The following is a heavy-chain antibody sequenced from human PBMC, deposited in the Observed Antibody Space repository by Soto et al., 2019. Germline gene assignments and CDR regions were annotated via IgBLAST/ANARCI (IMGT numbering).Heavy chain of an antibody. J-gene: IGHJ5*02. D-gene: IGHD2-2*01. CDR2: IYHTGTT. CDR3: ARVMAAMQNWLDP. CDR1: GGSISSIDYF. Sequence: QVQLQESGPGLVKPSQTLSLTCSVSGGSISSIDYFWSWIRQPPGKGLEWIGFIYHTGTTYYNPSLRSRVNISIDTSKRQFSIKLNSMTAADTAVYYCARVMAAMQNWLDPWGQGTLVTVSP. V-gene: IGHV4-30-4*01.